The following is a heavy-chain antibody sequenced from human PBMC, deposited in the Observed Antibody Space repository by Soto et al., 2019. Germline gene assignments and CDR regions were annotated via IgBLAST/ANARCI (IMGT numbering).Heavy chain of an antibody. V-gene: IGHV4-34*01. J-gene: IGHJ5*02. CDR2: INNRGSI. Sequence: QAQLQQWGAGLLEPSETLSLTCGIYGGSLSGSTWNCIRQFAGKGLEWIGEINNRGSINYNPSLKSRVTIAIDTSTNQVFLSLRSVTVADTAVYYCAAGGGFIKGHMVSFDPWGQGTLVTVSS. D-gene: IGHD2-8*01. CDR3: AAGGGFIKGHMVSFDP. CDR1: GGSLSGST.